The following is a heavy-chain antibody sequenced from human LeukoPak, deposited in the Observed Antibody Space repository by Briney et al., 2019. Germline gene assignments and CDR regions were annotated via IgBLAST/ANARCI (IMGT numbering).Heavy chain of an antibody. CDR3: ARGPTYYYDSSGYYADY. Sequence: SETLSLTCTVSGGSISNYYWSWIRQPPGKGLEWIGYIYYSGTTNYNPSLKSRVTISVDTSKNQFSLKLSSVTAADTAVYYCARGPTYYYDSSGYYADYWGQGTLVTVSS. CDR1: GGSISNYY. J-gene: IGHJ4*02. D-gene: IGHD3-22*01. V-gene: IGHV4-59*01. CDR2: IYYSGTT.